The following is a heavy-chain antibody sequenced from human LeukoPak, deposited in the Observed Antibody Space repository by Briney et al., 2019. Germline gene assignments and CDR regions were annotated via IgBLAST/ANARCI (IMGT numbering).Heavy chain of an antibody. D-gene: IGHD6-13*01. Sequence: PSQTLSLTCTVSGGSISSGGYYWSWIRQHPGKGLEWIGYIYYSGSTYYNPSLKSRVTISVDTSKNQFSLKLSSVTAADTAVYYCARAPQGSWYLFDYWGQGTLVTVSS. CDR2: IYYSGST. CDR3: ARAPQGSWYLFDY. J-gene: IGHJ4*02. V-gene: IGHV4-31*03. CDR1: GGSISSGGYY.